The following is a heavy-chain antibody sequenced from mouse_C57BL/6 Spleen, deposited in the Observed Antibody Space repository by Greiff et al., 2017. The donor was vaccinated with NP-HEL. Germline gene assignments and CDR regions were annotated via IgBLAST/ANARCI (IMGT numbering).Heavy chain of an antibody. Sequence: QVQLKQPGAELVRPGSSVKLSCKASGYTFTSYWMHWVKQRPIQGLEWIGNIDPSDSETHYNQKFKDKATLTVDKSSSTAYMQLSSLTSEDSAVYYCARNYYGSSYTLDVWGTGTTVTVSS. D-gene: IGHD1-1*01. CDR2: IDPSDSET. V-gene: IGHV1-52*01. CDR3: ARNYYGSSYTLDV. J-gene: IGHJ1*03. CDR1: GYTFTSYW.